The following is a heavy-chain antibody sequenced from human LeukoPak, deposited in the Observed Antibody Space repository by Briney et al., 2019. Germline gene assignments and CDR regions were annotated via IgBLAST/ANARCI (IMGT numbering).Heavy chain of an antibody. CDR1: GYTFTGYY. CDR3: ARDGLLWFGDPQAAWFDP. J-gene: IGHJ5*02. Sequence: ASVKVSCKASGYTFTGYYMHWVRQAPGQGLEWMGWINPNSGGTNYAQKFQGRVTMTRDTSISIAYMELSRLRSDDTAVYYCARDGLLWFGDPQAAWFDPWGQGTLVTVSS. D-gene: IGHD3-10*01. V-gene: IGHV1-2*02. CDR2: INPNSGGT.